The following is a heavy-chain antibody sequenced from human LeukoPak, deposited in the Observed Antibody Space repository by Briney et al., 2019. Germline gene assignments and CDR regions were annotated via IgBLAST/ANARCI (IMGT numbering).Heavy chain of an antibody. CDR3: AKVGVYYDRPDFDY. D-gene: IGHD3-22*01. V-gene: IGHV3-30*02. J-gene: IGHJ4*02. Sequence: PGGSLRLSCAASGFTFSSYGMHWVRQAPGKGLEWVAFIRYDGSNKYYADSVKGRFTISRDNSKNTLYLQMNSLRAEDTAVYYCAKVGVYYDRPDFDYWGQGTLVTVSS. CDR1: GFTFSSYG. CDR2: IRYDGSNK.